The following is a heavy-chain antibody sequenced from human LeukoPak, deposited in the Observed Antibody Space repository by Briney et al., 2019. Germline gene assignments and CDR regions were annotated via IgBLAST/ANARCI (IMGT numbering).Heavy chain of an antibody. J-gene: IGHJ2*01. CDR3: ARDSSVDL. CDR2: ISSSSSNI. CDR1: GFTFSIYS. V-gene: IGHV3-48*02. Sequence: GGSLRLSCAASGFTFSIYSMNWVRRAPGKGLEWVSYISSSSSNINYADSMKGRLTIARDNAKNSLYLQMNSLRDEDTAVYYCARDSSVDLWGRGTLVTVSS.